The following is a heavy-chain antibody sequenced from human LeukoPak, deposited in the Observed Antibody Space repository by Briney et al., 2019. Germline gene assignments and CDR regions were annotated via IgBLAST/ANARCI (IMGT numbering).Heavy chain of an antibody. CDR2: FSYSGST. CDR3: ARDGPGDVGFDY. Sequence: SETLSLTCTVSRGSISNYYWGSIRQPPGKGLEWIGFFSYSGSTNYNPSLKSRVTISVDTSKNQFSLKLTSVTAADTAVYYCARDGPGDVGFDYWGQGTLVTVSS. J-gene: IGHJ4*02. CDR1: RGSISNYY. D-gene: IGHD7-27*01. V-gene: IGHV4-59*01.